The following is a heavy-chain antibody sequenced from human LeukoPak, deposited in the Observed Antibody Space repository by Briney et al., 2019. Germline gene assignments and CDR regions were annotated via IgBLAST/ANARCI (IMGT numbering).Heavy chain of an antibody. V-gene: IGHV3-66*01. CDR1: GFTVSSNY. D-gene: IGHD5-18*01. CDR3: ARDALGRGSSYLTGDQ. J-gene: IGHJ4*02. Sequence: GGSLRFSCAALGFTVSSNYMSWVRQAPGKGLEWVSVIYSSGATYYADSVKGRFTISRDNSKNTVFLQMNSLRAEDTAVYHCARDALGRGSSYLTGDQWGQGTLVTVSA. CDR2: IYSSGAT.